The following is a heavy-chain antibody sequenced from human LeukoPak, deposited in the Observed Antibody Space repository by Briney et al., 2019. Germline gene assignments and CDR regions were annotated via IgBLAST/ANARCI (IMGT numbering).Heavy chain of an antibody. CDR3: ARDQFLADI. J-gene: IGHJ3*02. V-gene: IGHV3-21*01. CDR2: ISGSSSYI. Sequence: PGGSLRLSCAASGFTFSSYSMNWVRQAPGKGLEWVSSISGSSSYIYYADSVKGRFTISRDNATKSLYLQMSSLRAEDTAVYYCARDQFLADIWGQGTMVTVSS. CDR1: GFTFSSYS. D-gene: IGHD3-3*01.